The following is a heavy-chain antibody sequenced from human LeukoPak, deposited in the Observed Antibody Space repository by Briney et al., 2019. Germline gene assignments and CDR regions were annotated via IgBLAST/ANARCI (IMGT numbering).Heavy chain of an antibody. CDR3: ARVLLTYYFDSSGYYDY. J-gene: IGHJ4*02. Sequence: GASVKVSCKASGYTFTGYYMHWVRQAPGQGLEWMGWINPNSGGTNYAQKFQDRVTMTRDTSISTAYMELSRLRSDDTAVYYRARVLLTYYFDSSGYYDYWGQGTLVTVSS. CDR1: GYTFTGYY. CDR2: INPNSGGT. D-gene: IGHD3-22*01. V-gene: IGHV1-2*02.